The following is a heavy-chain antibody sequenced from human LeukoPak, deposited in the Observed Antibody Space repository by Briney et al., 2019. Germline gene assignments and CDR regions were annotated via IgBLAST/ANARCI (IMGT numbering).Heavy chain of an antibody. V-gene: IGHV3-74*01. J-gene: IGHJ4*02. CDR3: VKDFGRNSDY. Sequence: GGSLRLSCAASRFNVNYYWMHWVRQAPGKGLVWVSRINEDGRVTSYAGSVRGRFTISRDSVENTLHLQMNSLRAEDTAVYYCVKDFGRNSDYWGQGTLVTVSS. D-gene: IGHD4-23*01. CDR1: RFNVNYYW. CDR2: INEDGRVT.